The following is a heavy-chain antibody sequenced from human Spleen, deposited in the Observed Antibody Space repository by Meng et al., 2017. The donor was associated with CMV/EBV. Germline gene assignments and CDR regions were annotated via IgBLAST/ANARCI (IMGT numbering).Heavy chain of an antibody. V-gene: IGHV4-61*01. Sequence: SETLSLTCTVSGGSVSSGSDYWTWIRQPPGEGLEWIGYIYYNGNTTYNPSLKSRVSITVDMSKNQFSLKLTSVSAADTAVYYCARDRIGAFKFDPWGQGTLVTVSS. J-gene: IGHJ5*02. CDR3: ARDRIGAFKFDP. CDR1: GGSVSSGSDY. CDR2: IYYNGNT. D-gene: IGHD5-12*01.